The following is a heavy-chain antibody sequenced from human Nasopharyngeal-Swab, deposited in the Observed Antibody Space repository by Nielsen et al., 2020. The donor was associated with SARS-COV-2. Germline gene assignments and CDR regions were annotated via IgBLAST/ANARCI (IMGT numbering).Heavy chain of an antibody. CDR1: GITFSSYS. J-gene: IGHJ6*02. Sequence: GESLKISCAASGITFSSYSMNWVRQAPGKGLEWVSYISSSSTIYYADSVKGRFTISRDNAKNSLYLQMNSLRDEDTAVYYCARLRSYYYGMDVWGQGTTVTVSS. CDR2: ISSSSTI. V-gene: IGHV3-48*02. CDR3: ARLRSYYYGMDV. D-gene: IGHD4-17*01.